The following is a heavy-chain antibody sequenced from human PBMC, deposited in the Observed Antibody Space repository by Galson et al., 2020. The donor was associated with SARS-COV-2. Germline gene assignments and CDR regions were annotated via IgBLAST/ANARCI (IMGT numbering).Heavy chain of an antibody. J-gene: IGHJ4*02. V-gene: IGHV4-30-4*01. CDR2: IYYSGST. Sequence: SETLSLTCTVSGDSISSGDYYWSWIRQPPGKGLEWIGYIYYSGSTYYNPSLKSRVTISVDTSKNQFSLKLSSVTAADTAVYYCAREDMITFGGNDYWGQGTLVTVSS. CDR3: AREDMITFGGNDY. CDR1: GDSISSGDYY. D-gene: IGHD3-16*01.